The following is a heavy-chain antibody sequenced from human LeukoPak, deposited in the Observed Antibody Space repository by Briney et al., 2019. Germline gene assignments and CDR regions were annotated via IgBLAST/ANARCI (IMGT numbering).Heavy chain of an antibody. CDR2: INSDGSST. CDR1: GFTFDDYA. V-gene: IGHV3-74*01. CDR3: ARDPSGSSTTSFDY. D-gene: IGHD1/OR15-1a*01. Sequence: GGSLRLSCAASGFTFDDYAMHWVRQAPGKGLVWVSRINSDGSSTSYADSVKGRFTISRDNAKNTLYLQMNTLRVEDTAVYYCARDPSGSSTTSFDYWGQGTLVTVSS. J-gene: IGHJ4*02.